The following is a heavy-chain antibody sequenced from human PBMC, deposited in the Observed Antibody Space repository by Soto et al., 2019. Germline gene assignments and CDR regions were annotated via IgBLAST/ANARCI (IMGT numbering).Heavy chain of an antibody. J-gene: IGHJ4*02. D-gene: IGHD3-9*01. CDR2: FDPEDGET. CDR3: ATNSVPSYYHILTPSTPLDY. CDR1: GYTLTELS. Sequence: EASVKVSCKVSGYTLTELSMHWVRQAPGKGLEWMGGFDPEDGETIYAQKFQGRVTMTEDTSTDTAYMELSSLRSEDTAVYYCATNSVPSYYHILTPSTPLDYWGQGTLVTVSS. V-gene: IGHV1-24*01.